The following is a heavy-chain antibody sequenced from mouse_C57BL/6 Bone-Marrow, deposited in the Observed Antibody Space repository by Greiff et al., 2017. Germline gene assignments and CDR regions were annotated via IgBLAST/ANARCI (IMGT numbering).Heavy chain of an antibody. CDR3: ADLPDYDSSFYAMDY. Sequence: VQLKQSGPELVKPGASVKISCKASGYSFTDYNMNWVKQSNGKSLEWIGVINPNYGNTCYNQKFKGKATLTVDQSSSTAYMQLNSLTSEDSSVYYCADLPDYDSSFYAMDYWGQGTSVTVSS. D-gene: IGHD2-4*01. J-gene: IGHJ4*01. V-gene: IGHV1-39*01. CDR1: GYSFTDYN. CDR2: INPNYGNT.